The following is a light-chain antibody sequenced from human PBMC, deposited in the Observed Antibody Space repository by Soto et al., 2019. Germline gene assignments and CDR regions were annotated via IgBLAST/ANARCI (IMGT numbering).Light chain of an antibody. V-gene: IGLV2-11*01. Sequence: QPVLTQPRSVSGSPGQSVTISCTGTSSDVGGYNYVSWYQQHPGKAPKLMIYDVSKRPSGVPDRFSGSKSGNTASLTISGLQAEDEADYYCCSYAGSYTFEVFGGGTKLTVL. CDR1: SSDVGGYNY. CDR2: DVS. J-gene: IGLJ2*01. CDR3: CSYAGSYTFEV.